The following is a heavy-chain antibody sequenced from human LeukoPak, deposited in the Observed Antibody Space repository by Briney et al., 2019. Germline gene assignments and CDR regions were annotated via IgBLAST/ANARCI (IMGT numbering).Heavy chain of an antibody. Sequence: SETLSLTCAVYGGSFSGYYWSWIRQPPGKGREWIGEINHSGSTNYNPSLKSRVTISVDTSKNQFSLKLSSVTAADTAVYYCARGGGYFDWPYPYWGQGTLVTVSS. D-gene: IGHD3-9*01. CDR1: GGSFSGYY. V-gene: IGHV4-34*01. CDR3: ARGGGYFDWPYPY. J-gene: IGHJ4*02. CDR2: INHSGST.